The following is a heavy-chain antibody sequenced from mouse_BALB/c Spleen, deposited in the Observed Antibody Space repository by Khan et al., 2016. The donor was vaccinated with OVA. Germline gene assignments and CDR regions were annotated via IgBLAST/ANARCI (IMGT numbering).Heavy chain of an antibody. CDR2: IDPANGNT. D-gene: IGHD1-1*01. Sequence: MQLEESGAELVKPGASVKLSCTASGFNIKDTYMHWVKQRPEQGLEWIGRIDPANGNTKYDPKFQGKATITADTSSNTAYLQLSSLTSEDTAVYYCARRRNYYGSLDYWGQGTTLTVSS. CDR1: GFNIKDTY. CDR3: ARRRNYYGSLDY. J-gene: IGHJ2*01. V-gene: IGHV14-3*02.